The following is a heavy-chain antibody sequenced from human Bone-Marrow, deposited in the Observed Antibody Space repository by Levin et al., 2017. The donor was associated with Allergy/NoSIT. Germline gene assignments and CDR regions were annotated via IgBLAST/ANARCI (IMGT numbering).Heavy chain of an antibody. D-gene: IGHD2-2*03. J-gene: IGHJ4*02. Sequence: LSLTCTVSGASITGGGYHWSWIRQHAGKGLEWIGYIYYSGSTYYNPSLKSRVMISVDTSKNQFSLKVSSTTAADTAVYYCAREDGSTFDSWGQGTLVTVSS. CDR1: GASITGGGYH. V-gene: IGHV4-31*03. CDR3: AREDGSTFDS. CDR2: IYYSGST.